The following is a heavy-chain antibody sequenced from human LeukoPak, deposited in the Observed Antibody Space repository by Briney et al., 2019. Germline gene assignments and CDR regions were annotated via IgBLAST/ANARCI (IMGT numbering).Heavy chain of an antibody. V-gene: IGHV3-7*01. Sequence: GGSLRLSCVASGFTFSGYWMSWVRQAPGKGLEWVANINQDEIEKYYVDFVKGRFTISRDNAKNSLYLQMNSLRAEDTAVYYCARHCSSTNCRAYWGQGTLVTVSS. CDR1: GFTFSGYW. CDR2: INQDEIEK. J-gene: IGHJ4*02. CDR3: ARHCSSTNCRAY. D-gene: IGHD2-2*01.